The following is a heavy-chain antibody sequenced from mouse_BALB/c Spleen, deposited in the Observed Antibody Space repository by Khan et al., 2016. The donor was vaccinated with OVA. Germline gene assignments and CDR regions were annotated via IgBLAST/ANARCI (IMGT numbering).Heavy chain of an antibody. CDR1: GYTFSSYG. Sequence: EVELLESGGDLVKPGGSLSLSCAVTGYTFSSYGMSCFRQPSDKRQVWVVTIRSGGHYTYFTASVRGRFTISRDKAKNTLYLQMNSLKSEDTATYYCAGSITTSRGDYYTMDYWGEGTTVTVSS. CDR2: IRSGGHYT. V-gene: IGHV5-6*01. CDR3: AGSITTSRGDYYTMDY. D-gene: IGHD1-1*01. J-gene: IGHJ4*01.